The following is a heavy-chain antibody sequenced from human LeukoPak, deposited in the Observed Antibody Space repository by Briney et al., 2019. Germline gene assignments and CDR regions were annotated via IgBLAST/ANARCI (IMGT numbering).Heavy chain of an antibody. CDR2: IYYSGST. Sequence: KASETLSDTCTVSGGSISSYYWSWIRQPPGKGLEWIGYIYYSGSTNYNPSLKSRVTISVDTSKNQFSLMLSSATAADTAVYYCARHSIYGPGKDRYFDHWPQGTLVTVSS. CDR1: GGSISSYY. D-gene: IGHD3-10*01. J-gene: IGHJ4*02. CDR3: ARHSIYGPGKDRYFDH. V-gene: IGHV4-59*08.